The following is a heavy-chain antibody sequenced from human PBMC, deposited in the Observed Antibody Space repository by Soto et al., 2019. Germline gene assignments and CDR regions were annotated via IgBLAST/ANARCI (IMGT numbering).Heavy chain of an antibody. CDR2: ISAYNGNT. V-gene: IGHV1-18*01. D-gene: IGHD2-2*01. J-gene: IGHJ6*02. CDR1: GYTFTSYG. Sequence: GASVKVSCKASGYTFTSYGISWVRQAPGQGLEWMGWISAYNGNTNYAQKLQGRVTMTTDTSTSTAYMELRSLRSDDTAVYYCARERSSSPVYYYYGMDVWGQGTTVTVSS. CDR3: ARERSSSPVYYYYGMDV.